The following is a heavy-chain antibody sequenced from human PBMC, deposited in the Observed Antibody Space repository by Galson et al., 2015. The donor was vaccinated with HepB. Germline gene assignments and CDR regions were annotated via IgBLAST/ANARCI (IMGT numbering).Heavy chain of an antibody. J-gene: IGHJ4*02. CDR3: AKDAAPGSGSRYFDD. V-gene: IGHV3-23*01. D-gene: IGHD6-19*01. Sequence: SLRLSCAASGFTFSSYAITWVRQAPGQGLEWVSAISDSGDSTYYADSVRGRFTISRDNSKNTLYLQMNGLTADDTAVYFCAKDAAPGSGSRYFDDCGQGTLVTVSS. CDR1: GFTFSSYA. CDR2: ISDSGDST.